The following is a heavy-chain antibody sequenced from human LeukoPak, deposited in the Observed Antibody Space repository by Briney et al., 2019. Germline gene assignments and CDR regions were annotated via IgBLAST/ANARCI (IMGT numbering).Heavy chain of an antibody. D-gene: IGHD3-22*01. CDR3: ARLKFYDSTGYSPGYYMDV. V-gene: IGHV4-4*07. Sequence: SETLSLTCSVSGGSIISYYWSWIRQPAGKGPEWIGRIYPTGNTDYNPSLKTRVTMSTDLSKKQFSLRLRSVTAADTAVYYCARLKFYDSTGYSPGYYMDVWGKGTAVTVSS. CDR2: IYPTGNT. J-gene: IGHJ6*03. CDR1: GGSIISYY.